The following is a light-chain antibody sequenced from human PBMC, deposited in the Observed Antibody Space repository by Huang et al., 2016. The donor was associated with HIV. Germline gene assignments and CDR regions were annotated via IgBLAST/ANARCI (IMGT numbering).Light chain of an antibody. CDR1: QSINSN. CDR3: QHYNNWPPLVT. J-gene: IGKJ4*01. CDR2: GAS. V-gene: IGKV3-15*01. Sequence: EIVMTQSPATLSVSPGERATVSCRASQSINSNLAWYQQKPGQAPRLRIYGASTRATGIPARFRGSGSATEFTLTISSLQSEDFAFYYCQHYNNWPPLVTFGGGTKVEIK.